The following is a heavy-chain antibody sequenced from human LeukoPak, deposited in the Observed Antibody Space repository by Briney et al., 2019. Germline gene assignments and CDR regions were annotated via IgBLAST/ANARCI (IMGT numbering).Heavy chain of an antibody. D-gene: IGHD4-23*01. J-gene: IGHJ5*02. CDR1: GYTFTSYG. CDR3: ARDNSVEDTAWWFDP. V-gene: IGHV1-18*01. CDR2: ISAYNGNT. Sequence: GASVKVSCKASGYTFTSYGISWVRQAPGQGLEWMGWISAYNGNTNYAQKLQGRVTMTTDTSTSTAYMELRSLRSDGTAVYYCARDNSVEDTAWWFDPWGQGTLVTVSS.